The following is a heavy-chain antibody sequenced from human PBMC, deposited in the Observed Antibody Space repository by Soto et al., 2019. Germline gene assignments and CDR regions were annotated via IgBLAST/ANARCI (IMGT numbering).Heavy chain of an antibody. D-gene: IGHD1-26*01. Sequence: GGSLRLSCVASGFTFDTYSMNWVGQGPGKGLEWISYIGGGRIAMTYADSVKGRFTISRDNSKNTLYLQMNSLRAEDTAVYYCAKTRGAPGRHYYYGMDVWGPGPTVTVSS. CDR3: AKTRGAPGRHYYYGMDV. J-gene: IGHJ6*02. CDR1: GFTFDTYS. V-gene: IGHV3-48*01. CDR2: IGGGRIAM.